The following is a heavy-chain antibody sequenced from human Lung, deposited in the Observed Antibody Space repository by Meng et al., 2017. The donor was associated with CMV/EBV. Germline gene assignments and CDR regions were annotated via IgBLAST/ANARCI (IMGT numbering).Heavy chain of an antibody. CDR1: GYSITNHNW. D-gene: IGHD3-10*01. J-gene: IGHJ1*01. V-gene: IGHV4/OR15-8*01. CDR3: LRRSGGSV. Sequence: QGELGDGGQAQVKPVETLSLTCDVSGYSITNHNWWAWVRQPAGKGLEWIGSIPPRDSRAYIPSLKSRVSMSIDKSNNQFSLKLTSVTAAYTAVYHCLRRSGGSVWGQGTLVTVSS. CDR2: IPPRDSR.